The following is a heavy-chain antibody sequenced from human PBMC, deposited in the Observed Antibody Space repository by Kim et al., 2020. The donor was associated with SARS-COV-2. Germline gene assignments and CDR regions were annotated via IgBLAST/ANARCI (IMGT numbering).Heavy chain of an antibody. V-gene: IGHV1-3*01. CDR2: INAGNGNT. CDR1: GYTFTSYA. J-gene: IGHJ4*02. CDR3: ARHDMVRGVIDFDY. Sequence: ASVKVSCKASGYTFTSYAMHWVRQAPGQRLEWMGWINAGNGNTKYSQKFQGRVTITRDTSASTAYMELSSLRSEDTAVYYCARHDMVRGVIDFDYWGQGTLVTVSS. D-gene: IGHD3-10*01.